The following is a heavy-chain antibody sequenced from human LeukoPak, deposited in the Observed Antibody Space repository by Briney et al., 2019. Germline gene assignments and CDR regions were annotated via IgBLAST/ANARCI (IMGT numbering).Heavy chain of an antibody. Sequence: QPGGSLRLSCAASGFTFNSYEMSWVRQAPGKGLEWVANIKQDGSEKYYVDSVKGRFTISRDNGKNSLYLQMSSLRAEDTAMYYCARGGWSVDYWGQGTLVTVSS. CDR3: ARGGWSVDY. J-gene: IGHJ4*02. D-gene: IGHD6-19*01. V-gene: IGHV3-7*01. CDR2: IKQDGSEK. CDR1: GFTFNSYE.